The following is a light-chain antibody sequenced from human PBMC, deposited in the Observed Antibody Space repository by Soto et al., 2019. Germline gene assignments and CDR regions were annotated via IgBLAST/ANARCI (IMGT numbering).Light chain of an antibody. CDR1: QGISSW. CDR2: AAS. V-gene: IGKV1-12*01. J-gene: IGKJ5*01. Sequence: DIQMTQSPSSVSASVGDRVTITCRASQGISSWVAWYQQKPGRAPKLMIYAASSLRSGVPSRFSGSGSGTDFPLLISSLPAEDFATYCCPQINRFPLTFGQGTRLEIK. CDR3: PQINRFPLT.